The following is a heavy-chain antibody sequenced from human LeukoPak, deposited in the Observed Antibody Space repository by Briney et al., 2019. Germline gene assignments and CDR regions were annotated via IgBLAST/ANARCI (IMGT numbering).Heavy chain of an antibody. V-gene: IGHV4-59*01. J-gene: IGHJ6*02. CDR1: GGSISSYY. CDR2: IYDSGRT. Sequence: SETLSLTCAVSGGSISSYYWSWIRQPPGKGLEWIGYIYDSGRTNYNPSLKSRVTISVDTSKNQFSLKLNSVTAADTAVYYCARDWSGYYGSGRNYYYYYGMDVWGQGTTVTVSS. CDR3: ARDWSGYYGSGRNYYYYYGMDV. D-gene: IGHD3-10*01.